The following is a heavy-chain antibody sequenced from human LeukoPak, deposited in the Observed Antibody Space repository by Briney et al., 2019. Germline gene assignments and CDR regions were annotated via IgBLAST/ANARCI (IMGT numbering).Heavy chain of an antibody. CDR1: GYTFTGYY. J-gene: IGHJ4*02. CDR2: INPNSGGT. CDR3: AAPYWGELRQDY. D-gene: IGHD1-7*01. V-gene: IGHV1-2*02. Sequence: ASVKVSCKASGYTFTGYYTHCVRQAPGQGPEWMGWINPNSGGTNYAQKFQGRVTMTSDTSISTAYMELSRLRSDDTAVYYCAAPYWGELRQDYWGQGTLVTVSS.